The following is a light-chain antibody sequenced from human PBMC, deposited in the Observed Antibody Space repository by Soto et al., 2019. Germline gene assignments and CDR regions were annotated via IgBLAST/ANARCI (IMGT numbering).Light chain of an antibody. Sequence: DIVMTKSPLSLPVTPGEPASSSCRSSQSLLHSNKNNYLDWYLQKPGQSPQLLIYLGSNRASGVPDRCSGSGSGTDFTLKISRVEAEDVGVYFCMQDVQTPFTFGPGTKVEIK. V-gene: IGKV2-28*01. J-gene: IGKJ3*01. CDR2: LGS. CDR3: MQDVQTPFT. CDR1: QSLLHSNKNNY.